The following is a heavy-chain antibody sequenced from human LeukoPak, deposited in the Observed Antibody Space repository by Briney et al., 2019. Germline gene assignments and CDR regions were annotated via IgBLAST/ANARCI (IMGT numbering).Heavy chain of an antibody. V-gene: IGHV1-69*13. CDR3: ASHRVREVIPDAFDI. J-gene: IGHJ3*02. CDR1: GGTFSSYA. CDR2: IIPLFGTA. Sequence: ASVKVSCKASGGTFSSYAISWVRQAPGQELEWMGGIIPLFGTANYAQNFQGRVTITADESTSTAYMELSSLRSEDTAVYFCASHRVREVIPDAFDIWGQGTMVTVSS. D-gene: IGHD3-10*01.